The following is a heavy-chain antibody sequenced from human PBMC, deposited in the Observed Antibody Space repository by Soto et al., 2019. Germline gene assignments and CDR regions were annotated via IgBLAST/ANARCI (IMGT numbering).Heavy chain of an antibody. CDR2: ISSSSSTI. V-gene: IGHV3-48*02. CDR3: AREDHYYDSSGYKNWFDP. D-gene: IGHD3-22*01. CDR1: GFTFSSYS. Sequence: GGSLRLSCAASGFTFSSYSMNWVRQAPGKGLEWVSYISSSSSTIYYADSVKGRFTISRDNAKNSLYLQMNSLRDEDTAVYYCAREDHYYDSSGYKNWFDPWGQGTLVTVSS. J-gene: IGHJ5*02.